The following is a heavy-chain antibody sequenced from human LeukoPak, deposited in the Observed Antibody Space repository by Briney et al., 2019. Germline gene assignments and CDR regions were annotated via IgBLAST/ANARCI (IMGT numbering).Heavy chain of an antibody. Sequence: ASVKVSCKASGYTFTSYGISWVRQAPGQGLEWMGWISAYNGNTNYAQKLQGRVTITTDTSTSTAYMELRSLRSDDTAVYYCARKLYGIEAYNTSDFDIWGQGTMVTGSS. J-gene: IGHJ3*02. CDR2: ISAYNGNT. CDR1: GYTFTSYG. D-gene: IGHD6-13*01. CDR3: ARKLYGIEAYNTSDFDI. V-gene: IGHV1-18*01.